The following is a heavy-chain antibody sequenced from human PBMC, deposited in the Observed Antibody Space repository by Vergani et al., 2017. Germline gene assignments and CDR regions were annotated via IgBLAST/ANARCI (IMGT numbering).Heavy chain of an antibody. CDR1: GASIGSTSDY. CDR2: IYYSGTT. V-gene: IGHV4-39*01. Sequence: QLQLQESGPGLVKPSETLSLTCAVSGASIGSTSDYWAWIRQPPGKGLEWIATIYYSGTTYYNPSLKSRVTISIDTSKNQFSLKLTSVTATDTAMYYCAKQYASGRYKHWGQGTLVTVSS. CDR3: AKQYASGRYKH. D-gene: IGHD3-10*01. J-gene: IGHJ4*02.